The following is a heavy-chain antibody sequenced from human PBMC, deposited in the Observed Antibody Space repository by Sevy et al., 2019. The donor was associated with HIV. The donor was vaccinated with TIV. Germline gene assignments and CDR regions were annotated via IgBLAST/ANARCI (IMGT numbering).Heavy chain of an antibody. V-gene: IGHV3-23*01. J-gene: IGHJ4*02. Sequence: GGSLRLSCAASGFTFSISAMTWVRQAPGKGLEWVSVISGSGNSAYYADSVKGRFTISRDNSKNTLSLQMNSLRAEDTAVYYCAKGGRSYGDSYFDHWGLGTLVTVSS. CDR2: ISGSGNSA. D-gene: IGHD5-18*01. CDR3: AKGGRSYGDSYFDH. CDR1: GFTFSISA.